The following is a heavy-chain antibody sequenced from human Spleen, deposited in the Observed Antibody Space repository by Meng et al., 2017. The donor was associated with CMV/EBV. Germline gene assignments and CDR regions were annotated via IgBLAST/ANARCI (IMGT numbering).Heavy chain of an antibody. Sequence: QVQLGRSGCEMKKPGASVRVSFRAPGYTFTGYYMHWVRQAPGQGLEWMGWINPNSGGTNYAQKFQGRVTMTRDTSISTAYMELSRLRSDDTAVYYCARADYGDYNFCYWGQGTLVTVSS. V-gene: IGHV1-2*02. CDR2: INPNSGGT. CDR1: GYTFTGYY. CDR3: ARADYGDYNFCY. J-gene: IGHJ4*02. D-gene: IGHD4-17*01.